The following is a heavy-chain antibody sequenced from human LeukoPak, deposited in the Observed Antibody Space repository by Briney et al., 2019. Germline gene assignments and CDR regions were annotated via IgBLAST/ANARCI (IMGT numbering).Heavy chain of an antibody. Sequence: GGSLRLSCAASGFTFSSYEMNWVRQAPGKGLEWVSYISSSGSTIYYADSVKGRFTISRDNSKNTLYLQMNSLRAEDTAVYYCARDLSGGSGFDYWGQGTLVTVSS. CDR2: ISSSGSTI. V-gene: IGHV3-48*03. J-gene: IGHJ4*02. CDR1: GFTFSSYE. CDR3: ARDLSGGSGFDY. D-gene: IGHD3-10*01.